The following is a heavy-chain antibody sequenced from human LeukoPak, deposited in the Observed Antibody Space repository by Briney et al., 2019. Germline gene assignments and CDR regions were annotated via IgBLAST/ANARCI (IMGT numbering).Heavy chain of an antibody. V-gene: IGHV1-8*01. Sequence: ASVKVSCKASGYTFTSYDINWVRQATGQGLEWMGWMNPNSGNTGYAQKFQGRVTMTRNISISTAYMELSSLRSEDTAVYYCARAGDYDSSGYYFYYYYGMDVWGQGTTVTVSS. CDR1: GYTFTSYD. CDR2: MNPNSGNT. D-gene: IGHD3-22*01. J-gene: IGHJ6*02. CDR3: ARAGDYDSSGYYFYYYYGMDV.